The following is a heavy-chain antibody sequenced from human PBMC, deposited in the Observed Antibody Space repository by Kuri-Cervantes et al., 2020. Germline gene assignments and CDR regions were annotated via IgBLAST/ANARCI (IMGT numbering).Heavy chain of an antibody. J-gene: IGHJ6*02. D-gene: IGHD3-10*01. CDR1: GFTFSNAW. CDR2: ISYDGSNK. Sequence: GESLKISCAASGFTFSNAWMSWVRQAPGKGLEWVAVISYDGSNKYYADSVKGRFTISRDNSKNTLYLQMNSLRAEDTAVYYCARGGLWFGELFLYYYYGMDVWGQGTTVTVSS. V-gene: IGHV3-30-3*01. CDR3: ARGGLWFGELFLYYYYGMDV.